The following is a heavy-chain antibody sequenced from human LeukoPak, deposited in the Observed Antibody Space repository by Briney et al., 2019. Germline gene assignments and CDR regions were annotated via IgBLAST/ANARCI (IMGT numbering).Heavy chain of an antibody. Sequence: TGGSVRLSCAASGFTLGPYAMHWVRQRPGKGLEWVAHINADGGRTFYADSVEGRFTIARDNSKDSLYLQMNSLTTDDTALYYYGTWAVYHSLDVWRQENTVTVS. CDR1: GFTLGPYA. V-gene: IGHV3-43*02. D-gene: IGHD5-18*01. CDR3: GTWAVYHSLDV. CDR2: INADGGRT. J-gene: IGHJ6*02.